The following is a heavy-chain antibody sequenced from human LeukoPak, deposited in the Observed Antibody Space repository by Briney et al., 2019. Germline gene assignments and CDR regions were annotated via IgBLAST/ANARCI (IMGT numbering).Heavy chain of an antibody. V-gene: IGHV3-30*04. CDR2: MSYDGNEK. J-gene: IGHJ1*01. CDR3: ASEFREDHSGSQYFQH. Sequence: GGSLRLSWAASGFSFSSYAMHWVRQAPGKGLEWVAFMSYDGNEKHYADSVKGRFTISRDNSKNTLYLQMNSLRAEDTAVYFCASEFREDHSGSQYFQHWGQGTLVSVSS. D-gene: IGHD5-12*01. CDR1: GFSFSSYA.